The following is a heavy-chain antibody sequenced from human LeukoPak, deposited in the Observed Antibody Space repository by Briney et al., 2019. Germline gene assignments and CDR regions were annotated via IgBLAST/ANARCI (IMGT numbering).Heavy chain of an antibody. CDR1: GFTFSDYY. Sequence: GGSLRLSCAASGFTFSDYYMSWIRQAPGKGLEWVSYISSSSSYTNYADSVKGRFTISRDNAKNSLYLQMNSPRAEDTAVYYCARANIVVVTAIQKSCYFDYWGQGTLVTVSS. J-gene: IGHJ4*02. CDR3: ARANIVVVTAIQKSCYFDY. V-gene: IGHV3-11*06. CDR2: ISSSSSYT. D-gene: IGHD2-21*02.